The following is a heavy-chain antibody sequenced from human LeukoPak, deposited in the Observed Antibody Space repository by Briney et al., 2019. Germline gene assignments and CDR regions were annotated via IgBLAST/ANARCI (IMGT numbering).Heavy chain of an antibody. CDR2: IYYSGTT. CDR1: GGSISSTRCY. CDR3: ARYCAYDSNRSLDA. Sequence: SETLSLTCTVSGGSISSTRCYWGWLRQPPGKGLEWIGSIYYSGTTYNNPSLKSRVTISIDTSKNQFSLTLRSVTAADTALYYCARYCAYDSNRSLDAWGQGALVTVSS. J-gene: IGHJ5*02. V-gene: IGHV4-39*01. D-gene: IGHD3-22*01.